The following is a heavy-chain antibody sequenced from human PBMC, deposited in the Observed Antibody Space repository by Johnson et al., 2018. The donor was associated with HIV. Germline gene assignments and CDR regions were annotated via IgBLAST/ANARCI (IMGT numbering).Heavy chain of an antibody. Sequence: QEQLVESGGGLVKPGGSLRLSCAASGFTFDDYAMHWVRQAPGKGLEWVTLISFDGNNKYYADSVRGRFTVSRDNSKNTLFLQMGSLRAEHTAIYYCARGASPAELRPGAVDIWGQGPMVTVSS. CDR1: GFTFDDYA. D-gene: IGHD2-2*01. J-gene: IGHJ3*02. CDR3: ARGASPAELRPGAVDI. CDR2: ISFDGNNK. V-gene: IGHV3-30*04.